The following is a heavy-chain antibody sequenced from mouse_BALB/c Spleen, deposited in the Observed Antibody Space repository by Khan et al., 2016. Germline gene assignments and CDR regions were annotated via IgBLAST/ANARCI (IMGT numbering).Heavy chain of an antibody. D-gene: IGHD2-1*01. V-gene: IGHV1-7*01. Sequence: QVQLQQSGAELAKPGASVKMSCKASDYTFTSYWMHWVKQRPGQGLEWIGYINPNTGYAAYNQKFQDKATLTADKSSNTAYMEMNSLTSEDSAVYYCAYGNYPYYYAMDDWGQGTSVTVSS. CDR3: AYGNYPYYYAMDD. J-gene: IGHJ4*01. CDR2: INPNTGYA. CDR1: DYTFTSYW.